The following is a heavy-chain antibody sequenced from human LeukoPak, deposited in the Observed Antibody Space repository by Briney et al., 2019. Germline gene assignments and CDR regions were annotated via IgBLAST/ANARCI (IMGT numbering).Heavy chain of an antibody. Sequence: GGSLRLSCAASGFTFSSYAMHWVRQAPGKGLEWVAVISYDGGNKYYADSVKGRFTISRDNSKNTLYLQMNSLRAEDTAVYYCAKDPYGDYGYWGQGTLVTVSS. J-gene: IGHJ4*02. CDR3: AKDPYGDYGY. CDR1: GFTFSSYA. D-gene: IGHD4-17*01. V-gene: IGHV3-30*04. CDR2: ISYDGGNK.